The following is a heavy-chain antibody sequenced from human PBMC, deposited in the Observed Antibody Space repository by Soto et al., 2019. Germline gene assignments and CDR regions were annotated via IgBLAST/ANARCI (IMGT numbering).Heavy chain of an antibody. CDR2: INPNSGGT. J-gene: IGHJ1*01. CDR1: GYTFTGYY. V-gene: IGHV1-2*02. Sequence: ASVKVSCKASGYTFTGYYMHCVRQAPGQGLEWMGWINPNSGGTNYAQKFQGRVTMTRDTSISTAYMELSRLRSDDTAVYYCVRARRIAVAVHAEYFQHWGQGTLVTVSS. D-gene: IGHD6-19*01. CDR3: VRARRIAVAVHAEYFQH.